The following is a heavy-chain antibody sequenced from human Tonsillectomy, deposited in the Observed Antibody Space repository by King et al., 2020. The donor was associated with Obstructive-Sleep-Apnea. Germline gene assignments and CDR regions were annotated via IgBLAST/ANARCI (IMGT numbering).Heavy chain of an antibody. CDR3: AREHRGIGVSIDP. J-gene: IGHJ5*02. CDR2: SYHSGST. V-gene: IGHV4-4*02. Sequence: QLQESGPGLVKPSGTLSLTCAVSGGSISSSNWWRWVRQPPGKGLEWIGESYHSGSTNYNPSLKSRGTISVDKSKNQFSLKLSSVTAADTAVYYCAREHRGIGVSIDPWGQGTLVTVSS. D-gene: IGHD3-22*01. CDR1: GGSISSSNW.